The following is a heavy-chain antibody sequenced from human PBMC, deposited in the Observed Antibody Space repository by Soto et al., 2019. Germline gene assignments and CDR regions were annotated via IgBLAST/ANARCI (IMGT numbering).Heavy chain of an antibody. CDR3: AKRSRFRELLYIDY. J-gene: IGHJ4*02. CDR1: GFTFSSYA. Sequence: GGSLRLSCAASGFTFSSYAMSWVRQAPGKGLEWVSAISGSGGSTYYADSVKGRFTISRDNSKNTLYLQMNSLRAEDTAVYCCAKRSRFRELLYIDYWGQGTLVTVSS. V-gene: IGHV3-23*01. D-gene: IGHD1-26*01. CDR2: ISGSGGST.